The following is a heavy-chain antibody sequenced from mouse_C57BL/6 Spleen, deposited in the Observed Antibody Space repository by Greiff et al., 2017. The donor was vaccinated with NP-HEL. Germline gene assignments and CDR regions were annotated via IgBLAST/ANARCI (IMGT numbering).Heavy chain of an antibody. CDR2: IYPGSGNT. CDR1: GYTFTDYY. V-gene: IGHV1-76*01. Sequence: VKVVESGAELVRPGASVKLSCKASGYTFTDYYINWVKQRPGQGLEWIARIYPGSGNTYYNEKFKGKATLTAEKSSSTAYMQLSSLTSEDSAVYFCARSGTQLDWYFDVWGTGTTVTVSS. J-gene: IGHJ1*03. CDR3: ARSGTQLDWYFDV. D-gene: IGHD4-1*01.